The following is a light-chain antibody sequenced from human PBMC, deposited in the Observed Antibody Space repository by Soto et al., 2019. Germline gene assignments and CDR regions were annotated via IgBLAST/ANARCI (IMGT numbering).Light chain of an antibody. CDR2: GAS. J-gene: IGKJ1*01. CDR1: QSVSSSY. CDR3: QQYGSSRWT. V-gene: IGKV3-20*01. Sequence: EIVLTQSPGTLSLSPGERATLSCRASQSVSSSYLAWYQQKPGQAPRLLIYGASTRATGIPDRFSGCGSGKDFTLTISTLEPEDFAVYYCQQYGSSRWTFGQGTKVEFK.